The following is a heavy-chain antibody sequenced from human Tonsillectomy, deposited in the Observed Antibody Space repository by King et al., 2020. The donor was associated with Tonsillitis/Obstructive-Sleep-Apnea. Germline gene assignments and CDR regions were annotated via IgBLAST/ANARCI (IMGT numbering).Heavy chain of an antibody. V-gene: IGHV1-46*01. CDR2: INPSDGTT. CDR3: AREPPSLPQYYDYYMDV. Sequence: QLVQSGAEVKKPGASVKVSCKASGYTFTSYYMHWVRQAPGQGPEWMGIINPSDGTTSYAQKFQGRVTTTRDMSTSTVYMELSSLRSEDTAVYFCAREPPSLPQYYDYYMDVWGKGTTVTVS. J-gene: IGHJ6*03. CDR1: GYTFTSYY.